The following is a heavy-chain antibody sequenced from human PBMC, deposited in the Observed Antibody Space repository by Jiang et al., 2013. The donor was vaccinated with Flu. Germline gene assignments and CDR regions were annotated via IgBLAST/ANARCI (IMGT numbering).Heavy chain of an antibody. CDR1: GFTFSDHY. Sequence: VQLLESGGGLVQPGGSLRLSCAASGFTFSDHYMDWVRQAPGKGLEWVGRARNKANGYTTEYAASVKGRFTISTDDSKNSLYLQMNSLKTEDTAVYYCVRGGPTGDPNWFDPWGQGTLVTVSS. V-gene: IGHV3-72*01. D-gene: IGHD3-9*01. CDR2: ARNKANGYTT. J-gene: IGHJ5*02. CDR3: VRGGPTGDPNWFDP.